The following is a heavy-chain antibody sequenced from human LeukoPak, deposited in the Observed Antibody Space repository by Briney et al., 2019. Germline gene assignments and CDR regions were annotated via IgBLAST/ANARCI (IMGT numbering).Heavy chain of an antibody. J-gene: IGHJ4*02. CDR3: AKGYADYGMTVFDC. V-gene: IGHV3-23*01. CDR1: GFTFTNYA. D-gene: IGHD4-17*01. CDR2: ISSRGGTT. Sequence: GGSLRLSCAASGFTFTNYALSWVRQAPGKGLQWVSVISSRGGTTYYADSVKGRFAISRDKSKNTLYLQMNSLGAEDTAVYYCAKGYADYGMTVFDCWGQGTLVTVSS.